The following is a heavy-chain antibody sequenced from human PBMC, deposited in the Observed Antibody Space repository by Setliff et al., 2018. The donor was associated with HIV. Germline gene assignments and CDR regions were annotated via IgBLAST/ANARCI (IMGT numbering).Heavy chain of an antibody. V-gene: IGHV1-69*13. D-gene: IGHD5-18*01. J-gene: IGHJ4*02. CDR2: IIPIFGTP. CDR3: AKEGDRYGLDLDY. CDR1: GGTFSSYA. Sequence: VASVKVSCKASGGTFSSYAISWVRQAPGQGLEWMGGIIPIFGTPDYAQKFQGRITITADESTSTAYMELSSLRSDDTAVYYCAKEGDRYGLDLDYWGQGTLVTVSS.